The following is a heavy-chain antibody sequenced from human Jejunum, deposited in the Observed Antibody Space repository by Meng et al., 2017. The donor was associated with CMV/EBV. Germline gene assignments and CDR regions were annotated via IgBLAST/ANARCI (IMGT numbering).Heavy chain of an antibody. V-gene: IGHV3-7*01. CDR3: ARSRNALVPYYDIPSL. CDR1: FSDYW. D-gene: IGHD3-9*01. CDR2: IKEDGSVK. Sequence: FSDYWMSWVRQAPGKGLEWVADIKEDGSVKYYADSLKGRFTISRDNAKSSLYLQLTSLRAGDTAVYFCARSRNALVPYYDIPSLWGQGTTVTVSS. J-gene: IGHJ6*02.